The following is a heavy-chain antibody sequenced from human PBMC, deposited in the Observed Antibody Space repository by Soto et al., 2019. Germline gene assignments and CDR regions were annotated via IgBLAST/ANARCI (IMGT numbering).Heavy chain of an antibody. Sequence: GGSLRLSCAASGLTFSSYAMSWVRQAPGKGLEWVSAISGSGGSTYYADSVKGRFTISRDNSKNTLYLQMNSLRAEDTAVYYCAKDRASILKHYYFDYWGQGTLVTVSS. CDR2: ISGSGGST. V-gene: IGHV3-23*01. D-gene: IGHD2-2*02. J-gene: IGHJ4*02. CDR1: GLTFSSYA. CDR3: AKDRASILKHYYFDY.